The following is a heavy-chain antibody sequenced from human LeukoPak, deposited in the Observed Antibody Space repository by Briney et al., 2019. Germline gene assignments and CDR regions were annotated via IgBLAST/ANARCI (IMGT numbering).Heavy chain of an antibody. D-gene: IGHD3-3*01. CDR2: INPNSGGT. CDR3: AREERLAEHDAFDI. V-gene: IGHV1-2*06. Sequence: ASVKVSCKASGYTFTGYYMHWVRQAPGQGLEWMGRINPNSGGTNYAQKFQGGVTMTRDTSISTAYMELSRLRSDDTAVYYCAREERLAEHDAFDIWGQGTMVTVSS. CDR1: GYTFTGYY. J-gene: IGHJ3*02.